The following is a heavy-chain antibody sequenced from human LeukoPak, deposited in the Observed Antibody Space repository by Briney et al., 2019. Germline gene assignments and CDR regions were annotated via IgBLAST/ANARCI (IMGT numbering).Heavy chain of an antibody. Sequence: GGSLRLSCAASGFTFSSCAMSWVRQAPGKGLEWVAIIKQDESEKYYVDSVKGRFTISRDNAKNSLYLQMNSLRAEDTAVYYCARKNGLDYWGQGTLVTVSS. CDR1: GFTFSSCA. J-gene: IGHJ4*02. CDR2: IKQDESEK. CDR3: ARKNGLDY. D-gene: IGHD2-8*01. V-gene: IGHV3-7*01.